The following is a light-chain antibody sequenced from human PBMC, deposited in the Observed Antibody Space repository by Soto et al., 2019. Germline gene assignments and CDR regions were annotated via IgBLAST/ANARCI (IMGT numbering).Light chain of an antibody. CDR1: QSVSDNY. CDR2: GAF. J-gene: IGKJ1*01. CDR3: QQYGSSPPWT. Sequence: EIVLTQSPSTLSLSPGERATLSCRASQSVSDNYLAWYQQKPGQAPRLIIYGAFTRATGIPDRFSGSGSGTDFSLTISRLEPEDFAVYYCQQYGSSPPWTFGQGTTVEIK. V-gene: IGKV3-20*01.